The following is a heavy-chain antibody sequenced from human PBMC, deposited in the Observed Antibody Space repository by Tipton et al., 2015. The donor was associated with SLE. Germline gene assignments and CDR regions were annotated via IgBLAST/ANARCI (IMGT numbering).Heavy chain of an antibody. Sequence: TLSLTCTVSGGSISSYYWSWIRQPPGKGLEWIGDISYSGSTNYSPSLKSRVTISVDTSKNQFSLKLTSVTAADTAVYYCARDLGSYYGSDYWGQGSLLTVSS. CDR2: ISYSGST. CDR3: ARDLGSYYGSDY. J-gene: IGHJ4*02. CDR1: GGSISSYY. V-gene: IGHV4-59*01. D-gene: IGHD1-26*01.